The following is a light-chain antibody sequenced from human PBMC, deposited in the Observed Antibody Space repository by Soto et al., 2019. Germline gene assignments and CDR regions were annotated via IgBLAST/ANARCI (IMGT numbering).Light chain of an antibody. J-gene: IGKJ4*01. V-gene: IGKV3-20*01. CDR3: QQYGRSPPLI. Sequence: EIVLTQSPGTLSLSPGERATLSCRASQSASSNYLAWYQQKPGQAPRLLIYAASTRATGIPDRFSGSGSGTDFTLTISRLEPEDFAVYYCQQYGRSPPLIFGGGTKVESK. CDR2: AAS. CDR1: QSASSNY.